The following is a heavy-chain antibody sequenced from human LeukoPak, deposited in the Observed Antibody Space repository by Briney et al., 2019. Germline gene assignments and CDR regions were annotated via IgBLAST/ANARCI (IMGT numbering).Heavy chain of an antibody. CDR3: AKRGVVIRVILVGFHKEAYYFDS. CDR2: ISGSGGST. J-gene: IGHJ4*02. CDR1: GITLSNYS. V-gene: IGHV3-23*01. D-gene: IGHD3-22*01. Sequence: GGSLRLSCAVSGITLSNYSMSWVRQAPGKGLEWVAGISGSGGSTYYADSVKGRFTISRDNSKNTLYLQMISLRAEDTAVYFCAKRGVVIRVILVGFHKEAYYFDSWGQGALVTVSS.